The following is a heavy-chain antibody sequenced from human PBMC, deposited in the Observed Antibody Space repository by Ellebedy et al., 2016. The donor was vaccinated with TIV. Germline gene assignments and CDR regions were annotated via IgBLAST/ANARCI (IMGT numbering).Heavy chain of an antibody. Sequence: GESLKISXAVSGFSISDFEMQWVRQASGKGLEWVGSMRKKGDGYATAYAAPVEGRITVSRDDSKNTAYLQMKSLKPEDSAVYYCTRYSFVPRREDYGMDVWGQGTTITVS. V-gene: IGHV3-73*01. CDR2: MRKKGDGYAT. CDR3: TRYSFVPRREDYGMDV. CDR1: GFSISDFE. D-gene: IGHD3-10*02. J-gene: IGHJ6*02.